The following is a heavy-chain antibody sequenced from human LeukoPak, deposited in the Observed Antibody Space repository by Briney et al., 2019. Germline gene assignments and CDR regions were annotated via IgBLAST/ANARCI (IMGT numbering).Heavy chain of an antibody. V-gene: IGHV4-59*01. CDR2: IYYSGST. CDR1: GGSISSYY. CDR3: ASSSGWPWSGFYG. D-gene: IGHD6-19*01. Sequence: SETLSLTCTVSGGSISSYYWSWIRQPPGKGLEWIGYIYYSGSTNYNPSLKSRVTISVDTSKNQFSLKLSSVTAADTAVYYCASSSGWPWSGFYGWGQGTLVTVSS. J-gene: IGHJ4*02.